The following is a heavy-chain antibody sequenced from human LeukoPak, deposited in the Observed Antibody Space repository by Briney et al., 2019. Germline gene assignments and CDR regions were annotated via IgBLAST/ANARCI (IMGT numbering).Heavy chain of an antibody. D-gene: IGHD6-13*01. CDR3: ARDPSPRVLGAAAGSGGDY. Sequence: ASVKVSCKASGYTFTGYYMHWVRQAPGQGLEWMGWINPNSGGTNYAQKFQGRVTMTRDTSISTAYMELSRLRSDDTAVYYCARDPSPRVLGAAAGSGGDYWGQGTLVTVSS. CDR2: INPNSGGT. V-gene: IGHV1-2*02. CDR1: GYTFTGYY. J-gene: IGHJ4*02.